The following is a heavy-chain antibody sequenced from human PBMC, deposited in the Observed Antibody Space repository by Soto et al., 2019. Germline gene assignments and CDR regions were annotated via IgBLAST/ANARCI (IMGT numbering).Heavy chain of an antibody. Sequence: GGSLRLSCAASGFTFSSYAMSWVRQAPGKGLEWVSAISGSGGSTYYADSVKGRFTISRDNSKNTLYLQMNSLRAEDTAVYYCAKGLRYRYGDYWGAFDIWGQGTMVTVSS. CDR2: ISGSGGST. J-gene: IGHJ3*02. D-gene: IGHD4-17*01. CDR1: GFTFSSYA. CDR3: AKGLRYRYGDYWGAFDI. V-gene: IGHV3-23*01.